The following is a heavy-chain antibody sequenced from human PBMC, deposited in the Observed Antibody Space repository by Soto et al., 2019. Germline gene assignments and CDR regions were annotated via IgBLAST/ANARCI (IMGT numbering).Heavy chain of an antibody. CDR2: TYYSGSP. V-gene: IGHV4-59*01. D-gene: IGHD5-12*01. CDR1: GGSISSDY. J-gene: IGHJ6*02. CDR3: ARASGYDSNRLYYYYGMAV. Sequence: SETLSLTCTVSGGSISSDYWSWIRQPPGKGLEWIGYTYYSGSPNYNPSLKSRVPISVDTSKNHFSLKLSSVTAADTAVYYCARASGYDSNRLYYYYGMAVWGQGTTVTVSS.